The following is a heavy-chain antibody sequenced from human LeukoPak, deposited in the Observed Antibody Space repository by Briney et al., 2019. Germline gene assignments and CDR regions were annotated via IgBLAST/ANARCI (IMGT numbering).Heavy chain of an antibody. CDR1: GGSFSGYY. V-gene: IGHV4-34*01. CDR3: ARLHYDTSGYYYFDY. J-gene: IGHJ4*02. D-gene: IGHD3-22*01. CDR2: INHSGST. Sequence: SETLSLTCAVYGGSFSGYYWSWIRQPPGKGLEWIGEINHSGSTNYNPSLKSRVTISVDTSKNQFSLKLSSVTAADTAVYYCARLHYDTSGYYYFDYWGQGTLVTVSS.